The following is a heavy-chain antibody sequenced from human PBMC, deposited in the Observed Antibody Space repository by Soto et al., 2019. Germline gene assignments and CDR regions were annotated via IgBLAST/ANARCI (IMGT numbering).Heavy chain of an antibody. Sequence: ASVKVSCKASGYTFTGYYMHWVRQAPGQGLEWMGWINPNSGGTNYAQKFQGWVTMTRDTSISTAYMELSRLRSDDTAVYYCARDSLAVGRLDYGMDVWGQGTTVTVSS. J-gene: IGHJ6*02. V-gene: IGHV1-2*04. CDR1: GYTFTGYY. CDR2: INPNSGGT. D-gene: IGHD2-15*01. CDR3: ARDSLAVGRLDYGMDV.